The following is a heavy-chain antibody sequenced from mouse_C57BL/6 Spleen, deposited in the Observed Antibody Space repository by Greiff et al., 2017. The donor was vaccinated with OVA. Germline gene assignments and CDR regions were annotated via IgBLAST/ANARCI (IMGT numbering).Heavy chain of an antibody. D-gene: IGHD1-1*01. CDR2: INYDGSST. CDR3: ARESSYGYFDV. CDR1: GFTFSDYY. J-gene: IGHJ1*03. Sequence: EVQLVESEGGLVQPGSSMKLSCTASGFTFSDYYMAWVRQVPEKGLEWVANINYDGSSTYYLDSLKSRFIISRDNAKNILYLQMSSLKSEDTATYYCARESSYGYFDVWGTGTTVTVSS. V-gene: IGHV5-16*01.